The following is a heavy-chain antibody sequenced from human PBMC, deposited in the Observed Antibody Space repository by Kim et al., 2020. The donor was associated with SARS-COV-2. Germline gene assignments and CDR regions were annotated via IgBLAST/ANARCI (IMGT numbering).Heavy chain of an antibody. J-gene: IGHJ4*02. Sequence: ADAVWGRFTVSRDNSKNTLFLQMDSLRAEDTAMYYCTTFGGSSGRTRPGYWGQGTLITVSS. V-gene: IGHV3-53*01. CDR3: TTFGGSSGRTRPGY. D-gene: IGHD3-22*01.